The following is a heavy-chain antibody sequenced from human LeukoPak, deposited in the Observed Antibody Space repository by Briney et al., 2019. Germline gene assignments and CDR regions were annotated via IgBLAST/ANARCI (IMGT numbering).Heavy chain of an antibody. V-gene: IGHV3-21*05. CDR3: ARDGYSSSWYAFDI. CDR1: GFIFRSYD. J-gene: IGHJ3*02. CDR2: IGGRTNFI. Sequence: GGSLRLSCEASGFIFRSYDMARVRQAPGKGLDWIAYIGGRTNFIFYADSVKGRFTISRDNANNSLFLQMNSLRPEDTAVYYCARDGYSSSWYAFDIWGQGTMVTVSS. D-gene: IGHD6-13*01.